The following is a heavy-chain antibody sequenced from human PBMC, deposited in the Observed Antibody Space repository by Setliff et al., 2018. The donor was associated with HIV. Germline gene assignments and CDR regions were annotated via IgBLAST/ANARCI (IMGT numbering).Heavy chain of an antibody. CDR1: GFTFSTYS. CDR3: ARDLRNSNTLFGVLNFVFDL. V-gene: IGHV3-23*01. J-gene: IGHJ4*02. CDR2: IGGAYDGNT. D-gene: IGHD3-3*01. Sequence: TGGSLRLSCAASGFTFSTYSMVWVRQAPGKGLEWVSGIGGAYDGNTNYADSVKGRFTISRDNAKNSLYLQMNNLRAEDTALYYCARDLRNSNTLFGVLNFVFDLWGQGTLVTVSS.